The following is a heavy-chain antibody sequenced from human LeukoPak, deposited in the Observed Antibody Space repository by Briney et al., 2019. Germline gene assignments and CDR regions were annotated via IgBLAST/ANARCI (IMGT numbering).Heavy chain of an antibody. V-gene: IGHV3-23*01. Sequence: GGSLRLSCAASGFTFSSYAMSWVRQAPGKGLEWVSAISGSGGSTYYADSVKGRFTISRDNSKNTLYLQMNSLRAEDTAVYYCALGPPVGVNPPAEDFQHWGQGTLVTVSS. CDR1: GFTFSSYA. D-gene: IGHD1-26*01. CDR3: ALGPPVGVNPPAEDFQH. J-gene: IGHJ1*01. CDR2: ISGSGGST.